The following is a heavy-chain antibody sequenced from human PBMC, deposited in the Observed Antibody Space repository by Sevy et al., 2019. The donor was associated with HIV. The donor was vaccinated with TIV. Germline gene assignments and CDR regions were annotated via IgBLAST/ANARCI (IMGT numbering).Heavy chain of an antibody. Sequence: GGSLRLSCAASGFTFSSYSMNWVRQAPGKGLELVSYISSSSSTIYYADSVKGRFTISRDNAKNSLYLQMNSLRAEDTAVYYCARDSPSYYSSSYYYYGMDVWGQGTTVTVSS. CDR2: ISSSSSTI. V-gene: IGHV3-48*01. D-gene: IGHD6-6*01. J-gene: IGHJ6*02. CDR1: GFTFSSYS. CDR3: ARDSPSYYSSSYYYYGMDV.